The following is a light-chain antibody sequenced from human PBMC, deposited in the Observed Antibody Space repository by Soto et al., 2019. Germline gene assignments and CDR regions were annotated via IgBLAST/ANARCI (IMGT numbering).Light chain of an antibody. J-gene: IGLJ2*01. Sequence: QSVLTQSPSASASLGASVKLTCTLSSGHSNYAIAWHQQQPEKGPRYLMKLNSDGSHNKGDGIPDRFSGSSSGAERHLTISSLQSEDEAAYYCQTWGTATHDVVFGGGTKLTVL. CDR1: SGHSNYA. V-gene: IGLV4-69*01. CDR2: LNSDGSH. CDR3: QTWGTATHDVV.